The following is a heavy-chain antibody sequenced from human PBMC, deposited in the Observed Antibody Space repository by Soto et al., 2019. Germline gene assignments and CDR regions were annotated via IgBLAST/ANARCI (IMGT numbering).Heavy chain of an antibody. Sequence: GGSLRLSCAASGFTFNSYGMHWVRQAPGKGLEWVAVIWYDGSNKYYADSVKGRFTISRDNSKNTLYLQMNSLRAEDTAVYYCARDGHYYYDSSGYYAEYFQHWGQGTLVTVSS. CDR1: GFTFNSYG. CDR2: IWYDGSNK. V-gene: IGHV3-33*01. J-gene: IGHJ1*01. D-gene: IGHD3-22*01. CDR3: ARDGHYYYDSSGYYAEYFQH.